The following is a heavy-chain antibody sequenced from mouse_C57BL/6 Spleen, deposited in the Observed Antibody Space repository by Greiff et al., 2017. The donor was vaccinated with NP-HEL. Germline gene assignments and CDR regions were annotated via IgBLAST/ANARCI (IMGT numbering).Heavy chain of an antibody. CDR3: ASNYYGSSYFYAMDY. Sequence: EVQLQQSGPELVKPGASVKISCKASGYSFTDYNMNWVKQSNGKSLEWIGVINPNYGTTSYNQKFKGKATLTVDQSSSTAYMQLNSLTSEDSAVYYCASNYYGSSYFYAMDYWGQGTSVTVSS. J-gene: IGHJ4*01. CDR1: GYSFTDYN. D-gene: IGHD1-1*01. V-gene: IGHV1-39*01. CDR2: INPNYGTT.